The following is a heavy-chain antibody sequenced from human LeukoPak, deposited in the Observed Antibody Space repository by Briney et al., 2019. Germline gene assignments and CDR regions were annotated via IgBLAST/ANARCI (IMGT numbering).Heavy chain of an antibody. CDR3: ARLRREIDY. V-gene: IGHV4-34*01. D-gene: IGHD4-17*01. Sequence: PSETLSLTCTVSGGSISSYYWSWIRQPPGKGLERIGEINHSGSTNYNPSLKSRVTISVDTSKNQFSLKLSSVTAADTAVYYCARLRREIDYWGQGTLVTVSS. CDR2: INHSGST. J-gene: IGHJ4*02. CDR1: GGSISSYY.